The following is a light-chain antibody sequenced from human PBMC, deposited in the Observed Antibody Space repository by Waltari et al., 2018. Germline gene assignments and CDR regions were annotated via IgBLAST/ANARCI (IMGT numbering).Light chain of an antibody. J-gene: IGLJ2*01. CDR3: SSYTSSSTLVV. V-gene: IGLV2-14*03. CDR2: DVS. Sequence: QSALTQPASVSGSPGQSITISCTGTSSDVGGYNYVSWDQQHPGKAPKLMIYDVSNRPSGFSTRFSGSKSGNTASLTISGLQAEDEADYYCSSYTSSSTLVVFGGGTKLTVL. CDR1: SSDVGGYNY.